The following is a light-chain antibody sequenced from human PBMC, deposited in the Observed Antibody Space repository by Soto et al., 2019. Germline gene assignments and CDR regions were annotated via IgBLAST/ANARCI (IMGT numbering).Light chain of an antibody. CDR3: QQRYNWPLT. CDR2: GAS. Sequence: EIVLTQSPATLSLSPGERATLSCRASQSVGTSLAWYQQKPGQPPRLLIYGASNGATGIPARFSGTGSGTDFTLTISSPEPEDFAIYYCQQRYNWPLTFGGGTKVEIK. CDR1: QSVGTS. V-gene: IGKV3-11*01. J-gene: IGKJ4*01.